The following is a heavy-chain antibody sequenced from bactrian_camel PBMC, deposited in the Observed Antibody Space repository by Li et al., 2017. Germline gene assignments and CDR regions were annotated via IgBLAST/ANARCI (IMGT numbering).Heavy chain of an antibody. J-gene: IGHJ4*01. CDR1: GGTYSTYRSYC. V-gene: IGHV3S53*01. Sequence: HVQLVESGGDSVQAGGSLRLSCEASGGTYSTYRSYCMAWFRQPPGKSREGVAAIDTRGSVTIADSVKGRFSISRDSAKNTVYLQMNNLQPEDTATYYCAEGRGSRGEHCYSLNYWGQGTQVTVS. D-gene: IGHD6*01. CDR2: IDTRGSV. CDR3: AEGRGSRGEHCYSLNY.